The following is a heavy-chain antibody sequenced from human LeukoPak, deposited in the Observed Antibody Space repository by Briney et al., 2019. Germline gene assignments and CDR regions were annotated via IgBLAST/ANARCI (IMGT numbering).Heavy chain of an antibody. CDR2: ISGSGNRT. Sequence: PGGSLRLSCAVSGFTFTSYAISWVRQAPGKGLEWVSTISGSGNRTYYANSVKGRFTLSRDKSKNTVYLQMNSLRVEDTAVYYCARSRCSDGSCYISWVSSAFDIWGQGTMVTVSS. J-gene: IGHJ3*02. CDR3: ARSRCSDGSCYISWVSSAFDI. CDR1: GFTFTSYA. V-gene: IGHV3-23*01. D-gene: IGHD2-15*01.